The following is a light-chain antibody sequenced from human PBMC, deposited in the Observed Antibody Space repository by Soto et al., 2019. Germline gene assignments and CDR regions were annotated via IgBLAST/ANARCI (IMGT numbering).Light chain of an antibody. J-gene: IGKJ5*01. V-gene: IGKV3-20*01. CDR3: QHYQSGHPIT. CDR1: QSVGTR. Sequence: EILLTQSPDTLSFSPGERATLSCRSAQSVGTRLAWYQHKTGQAPRLLISGASSRATGIPDRFTGSGSETSFTLNISRLELEDFALYYCQHYQSGHPITFGYGTRLEIK. CDR2: GAS.